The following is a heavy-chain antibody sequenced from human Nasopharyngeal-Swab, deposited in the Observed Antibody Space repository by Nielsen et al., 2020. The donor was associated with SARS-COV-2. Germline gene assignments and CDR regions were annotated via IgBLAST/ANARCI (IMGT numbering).Heavy chain of an antibody. V-gene: IGHV3-23*01. J-gene: IGHJ3*02. D-gene: IGHD3-10*01. CDR2: ISGRGGST. Sequence: GRQDAGKGLGRGSAISGRGGSTYYEDSVKGRFNISRDNSKITLYLQMNRLRAEDTAVYYCAKLSPYYYGSGSSHDAFDIWGQGTMVTVSS. CDR3: AKLSPYYYGSGSSHDAFDI.